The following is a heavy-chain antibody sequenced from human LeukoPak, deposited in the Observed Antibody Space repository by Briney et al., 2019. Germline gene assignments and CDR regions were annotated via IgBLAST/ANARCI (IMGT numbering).Heavy chain of an antibody. CDR1: GFTFSSYG. V-gene: IGHV3-23*01. J-gene: IGHJ6*03. D-gene: IGHD2-15*01. CDR3: ARVLRYCSGGNCYSGGLGYMDV. Sequence: GGSLRLSCAASGFTFSSYGMSWVRQAPGKGLEWISGISGSGGSTYYADSVKGRFTISRDNSKNTLYLQMNSLRAEDTAVYYCARVLRYCSGGNCYSGGLGYMDVWGKGTTVTISS. CDR2: ISGSGGST.